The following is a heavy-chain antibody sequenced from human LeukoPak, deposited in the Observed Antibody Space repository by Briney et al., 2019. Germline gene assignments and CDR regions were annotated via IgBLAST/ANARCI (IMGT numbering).Heavy chain of an antibody. CDR2: ISYDGSNK. CDR1: GFTFSSYG. CDR3: AREAYSWYYFDY. J-gene: IGHJ4*02. V-gene: IGHV3-30*03. Sequence: GGSLRLSCAASGFTFSSYGMHWVRQAPGKGLEWVAVISYDGSNKYYADPVKGRFTISRDNSKNTLYLQMNSLRAEDTAVYYCAREAYSWYYFDYWGQGTLVTVSS. D-gene: IGHD6-13*01.